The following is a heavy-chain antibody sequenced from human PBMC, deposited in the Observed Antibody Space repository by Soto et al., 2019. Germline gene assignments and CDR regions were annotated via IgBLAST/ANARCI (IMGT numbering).Heavy chain of an antibody. Sequence: LEPLSLTCSVSGDSINSDNYYWGWIRQPPGKGLEWIGSIYYRGNTYYNPSLKTRVTISLDKSKSQFSLKLNSVTAADSAVYFCARLEGLATISYYFDYWGQGTLVTVSS. CDR1: GDSINSDNYY. D-gene: IGHD3-9*01. V-gene: IGHV4-39*01. CDR2: IYYRGNT. J-gene: IGHJ4*02. CDR3: ARLEGLATISYYFDY.